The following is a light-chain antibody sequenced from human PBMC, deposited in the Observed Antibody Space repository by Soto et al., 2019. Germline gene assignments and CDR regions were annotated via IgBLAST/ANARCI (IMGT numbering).Light chain of an antibody. CDR1: QSVTTSH. CDR3: QLYGSSPQT. Sequence: EIVLTQSPGTLSLSPGERATLSCRASQSVTTSHLVWWQQKPGQAPRLLIFGASRATGIPDRFSGSGSGTDFPLTISRLEPEDFAVYYCQLYGSSPQTFGQGTKVEIK. J-gene: IGKJ1*01. CDR2: GAS. V-gene: IGKV3-20*01.